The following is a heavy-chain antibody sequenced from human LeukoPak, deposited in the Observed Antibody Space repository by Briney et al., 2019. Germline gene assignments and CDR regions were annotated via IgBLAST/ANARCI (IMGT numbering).Heavy chain of an antibody. D-gene: IGHD2-2*01. CDR1: GYTFSAYY. V-gene: IGHV1-2*02. CDR2: ITPNGGGT. Sequence: GASVKISCRASGYTFSAYYMHWVRQAPGQGLEWMGWITPNGGGTKYAQKFQGRVTMTRDTSISTAYMELSGLRSDDTAVYYCARVGDIVVVPAAMGVAYWGQGTLVTVSS. CDR3: ARVGDIVVVPAAMGVAY. J-gene: IGHJ4*02.